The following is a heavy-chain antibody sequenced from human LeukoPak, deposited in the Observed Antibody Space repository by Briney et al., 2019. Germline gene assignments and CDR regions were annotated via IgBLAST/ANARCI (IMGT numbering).Heavy chain of an antibody. J-gene: IGHJ3*02. CDR3: VKALTDDAFDI. CDR1: GFTFSTFP. V-gene: IGHV3-64D*06. CDR2: ISRNGDTT. Sequence: PGGSLRLSCSASGFTFSTFPMHWDRQAPGKGLEYFSAISRNGDTTYYADSVKGRFTISRDNSKNTLYLQMSSLRPEDTAVYYCVKALTDDAFDIWGQGTMVTVSS.